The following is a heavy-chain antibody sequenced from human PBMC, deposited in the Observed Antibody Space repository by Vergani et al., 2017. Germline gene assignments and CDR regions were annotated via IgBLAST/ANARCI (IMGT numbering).Heavy chain of an antibody. J-gene: IGHJ6*04. Sequence: VESGGGLVQPGGSLRLSCTVSGFTFSSNDFHWVRQTAGKGLEWVSSIGVDGDRYYSDSVKGRFTISRDNGQSYLYLDMDNLRVEDTAVYFCAKEFCGTGNCYGWNHLEVWVGGTSVTVSS. CDR3: AKEFCGTGNCYGWNHLEV. D-gene: IGHD1-1*01. CDR2: IGVDGDR. V-gene: IGHV3-13*01. CDR1: GFTFSSND.